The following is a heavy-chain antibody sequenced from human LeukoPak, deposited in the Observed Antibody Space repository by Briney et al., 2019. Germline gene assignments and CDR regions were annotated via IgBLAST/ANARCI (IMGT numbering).Heavy chain of an antibody. CDR3: ARAGYSTPFDP. V-gene: IGHV3-21*01. CDR2: ISSSSNYI. CDR1: GFTFSSYA. Sequence: GGSLRLSCAASGFTFSSYAMHWVRQAPGKGLEWVSSISSSSNYIYYADSVKGRFTISRDNAKNSLYLQMNSLRAEDTAVYYCARAGYSTPFDPWGQGTLVTVSS. D-gene: IGHD6-13*01. J-gene: IGHJ5*02.